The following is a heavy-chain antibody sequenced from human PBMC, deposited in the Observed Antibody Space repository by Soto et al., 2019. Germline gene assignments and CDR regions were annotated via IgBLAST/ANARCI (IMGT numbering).Heavy chain of an antibody. D-gene: IGHD6-13*01. Sequence: EVQLLESGGGLVQPGGSLRLSCAAFGFAFSSYAMSWIRQAPGKGLEWVSAISGSGGSTYYADSVKGRFTISRDNSKNTLYLQMNSLRAEDTAVYYCAKDPSSSPPGGYYYYGMDVWGQGTTVTVSS. CDR1: GFAFSSYA. V-gene: IGHV3-23*01. J-gene: IGHJ6*02. CDR3: AKDPSSSPPGGYYYYGMDV. CDR2: ISGSGGST.